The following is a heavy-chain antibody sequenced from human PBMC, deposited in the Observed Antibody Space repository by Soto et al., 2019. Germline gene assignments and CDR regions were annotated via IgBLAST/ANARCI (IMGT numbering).Heavy chain of an antibody. CDR2: MSPNSGNT. D-gene: IGHD3-9*01. CDR3: ARNGPDYDILTGYYWKYYYFDY. V-gene: IGHV1-8*01. CDR1: GYTFTSYD. Sequence: ASVKVSCKASGYTFTSYDINWVRQATGQGLEWMGWMSPNSGNTAYAQKFQGRVTMTRNTSISTAYMELSSLRSEDTAVYYCARNGPDYDILTGYYWKYYYFDYWGQGTLVTVSS. J-gene: IGHJ4*02.